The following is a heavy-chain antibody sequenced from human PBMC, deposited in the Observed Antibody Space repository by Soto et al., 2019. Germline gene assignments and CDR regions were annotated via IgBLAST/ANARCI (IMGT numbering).Heavy chain of an antibody. V-gene: IGHV4-38-2*01. J-gene: IGHJ4*02. CDR2: IHHSGST. CDR1: GYPISSGYY. CDR3: ARSSGSVPGGY. Sequence: PSETLSLTCAVSGYPISSGYYWGWIRQPPGKGLEWIGIIHHSGSTYYNPSLRSRITISVDTSKNQFSLKMPSVTAADTAVYYCARSSGSVPGGYWGQGMLVTVSS. D-gene: IGHD5-12*01.